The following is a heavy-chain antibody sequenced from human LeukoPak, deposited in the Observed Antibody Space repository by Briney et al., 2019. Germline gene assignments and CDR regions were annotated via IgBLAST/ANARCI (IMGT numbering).Heavy chain of an antibody. CDR1: GGSFSGYY. Sequence: SETLSLTCAVYGGSFSGYYWSWIRQPPGKGLEWIGEINHSGSTNYNPSLKSRVTISVDTSKNQFSVKLSSVTAADTAVYYCAPRGGIAAAGTGLGDWGQGTLVTVSS. CDR3: APRGGIAAAGTGLGD. J-gene: IGHJ4*02. V-gene: IGHV4-34*01. D-gene: IGHD6-13*01. CDR2: INHSGST.